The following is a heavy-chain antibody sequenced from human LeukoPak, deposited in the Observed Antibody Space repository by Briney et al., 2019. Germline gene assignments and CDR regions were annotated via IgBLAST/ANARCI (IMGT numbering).Heavy chain of an antibody. Sequence: GGSLRLSCAASGFTFSSYAMSWVRQAPGKGLEWVSAISGSGGSTYYADSVKGRFTISRDNSKNTLYLQMNSLRAEDTAVYYCAKKGPSWGYYYDSSGYHDAFDIWGQGTMVTVSS. CDR1: GFTFSSYA. CDR3: AKKGPSWGYYYDSSGYHDAFDI. J-gene: IGHJ3*02. CDR2: ISGSGGST. D-gene: IGHD3-22*01. V-gene: IGHV3-23*01.